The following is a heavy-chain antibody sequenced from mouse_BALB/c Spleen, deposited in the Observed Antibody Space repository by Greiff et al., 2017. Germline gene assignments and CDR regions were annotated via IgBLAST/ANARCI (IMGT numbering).Heavy chain of an antibody. V-gene: IGHV6-6*02. J-gene: IGHJ1*01. CDR2: IRLKSNNYAT. CDR3: TRDYYGAWYFDV. D-gene: IGHD1-1*01. Sequence: EVNLVESGGGLVQPGGSMKLSCVASGFTFSNYWMNWVRQSPEKGLEWVAEIRLKSNNYATHYAESVKGRFTISRDDSKSSVYLQMNNLRAEDTGIYYCTRDYYGAWYFDVWGAGTTVTVSS. CDR1: GFTFSNYW.